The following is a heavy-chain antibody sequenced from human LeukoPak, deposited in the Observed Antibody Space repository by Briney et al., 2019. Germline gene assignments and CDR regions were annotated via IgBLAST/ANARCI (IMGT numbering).Heavy chain of an antibody. V-gene: IGHV1-18*01. CDR2: TSAYNGNT. Sequence: ASVEVSCKASGYSFSSYGIGWVRQAPGQGLEWVGRTSAYNGNTDYAQKLQGRVTMTTDTSTSTAYMELRSLRSDDTAVYFCARVRSYDIFSGTPVDTFDIWGQGTIVTVSS. CDR1: GYSFSSYG. D-gene: IGHD3-9*01. J-gene: IGHJ3*02. CDR3: ARVRSYDIFSGTPVDTFDI.